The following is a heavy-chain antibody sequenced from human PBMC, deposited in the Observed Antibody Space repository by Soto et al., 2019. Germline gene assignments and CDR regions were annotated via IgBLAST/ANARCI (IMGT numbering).Heavy chain of an antibody. J-gene: IGHJ4*02. CDR1: GGTFSSYT. D-gene: IGHD3-10*01. Sequence: TSVKVSCKASGGTFSSYTISWVRQAPGQGLEWMGRIIPILGIANYAQKFQGRVTITADKSTSTAYMELSSLRSEDTAVYYCARDPFDDYYGSGSYSNFDYWGQGTLVTVSS. CDR3: ARDPFDDYYGSGSYSNFDY. V-gene: IGHV1-69*04. CDR2: IIPILGIA.